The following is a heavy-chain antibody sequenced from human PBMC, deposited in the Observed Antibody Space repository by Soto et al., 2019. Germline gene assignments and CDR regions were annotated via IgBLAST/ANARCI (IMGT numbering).Heavy chain of an antibody. CDR3: ARSIAVVGLDY. D-gene: IGHD6-19*01. V-gene: IGHV3-30*01. Sequence: SLCLSCASPGFTLSTYSMHLVRQAPGKGLAWVAVISYDGDKKFYRDSVKGRFSISRDTSMHTVYLEMNSLSPEDTGVYYCARSIAVVGLDYWGQGTLVTVSS. CDR2: ISYDGDKK. CDR1: GFTLSTYS. J-gene: IGHJ4*02.